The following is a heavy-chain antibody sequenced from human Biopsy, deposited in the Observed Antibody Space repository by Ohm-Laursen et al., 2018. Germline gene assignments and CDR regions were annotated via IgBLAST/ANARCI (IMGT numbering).Heavy chain of an antibody. CDR3: AHRHLGSNWNYVVFDY. CDR2: IYWDDDK. Sequence: TQTLTLTCSFSGFSLSTTGVGVGWIRQPPGKALEWLALIYWDDDKRYSASLKNRLTIAKDTSKSLVVLTMTNMDPVDTATYSCAHRHLGSNWNYVVFDYWGQGTLVTVSS. D-gene: IGHD1-7*01. V-gene: IGHV2-5*02. J-gene: IGHJ4*02. CDR1: GFSLSTTGVG.